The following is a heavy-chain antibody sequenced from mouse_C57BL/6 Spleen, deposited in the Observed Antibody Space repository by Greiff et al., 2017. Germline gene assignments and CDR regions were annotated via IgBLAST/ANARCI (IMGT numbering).Heavy chain of an antibody. Sequence: EVQVVESGGGLVKPGGSLKLSCAASGFTFSDYGMHWVRQAPEQGLEWVAYISSGSSTIYYADKVKGRFTITRDNAKKTLFMQMTSVGSEDTAMYNCARPEDYDSWLAYWGQGTLVTVSA. CDR3: ARPEDYDSWLAY. CDR2: ISSGSSTI. J-gene: IGHJ3*01. CDR1: GFTFSDYG. D-gene: IGHD2-4*01. V-gene: IGHV5-17*01.